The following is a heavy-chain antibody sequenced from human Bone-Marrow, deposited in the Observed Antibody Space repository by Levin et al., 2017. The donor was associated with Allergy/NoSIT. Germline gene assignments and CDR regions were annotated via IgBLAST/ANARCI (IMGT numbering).Heavy chain of an antibody. Sequence: QPGGSLRLSCAASGFTFSSYAMHWVRQAPGKGLEWVAVISYDGSNKYYADSVKGRFTISRDNSKNTLYLQMNSLRAEDTAVYYCARELARATGIAALPHRSAHYYDGMDVWGQGTTVTVSS. CDR2: ISYDGSNK. D-gene: IGHD6-6*01. CDR3: ARELARATGIAALPHRSAHYYDGMDV. CDR1: GFTFSSYA. J-gene: IGHJ6*02. V-gene: IGHV3-30-3*01.